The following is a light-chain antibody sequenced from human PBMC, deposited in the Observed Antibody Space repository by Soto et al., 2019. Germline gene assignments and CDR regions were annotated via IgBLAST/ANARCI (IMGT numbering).Light chain of an antibody. CDR2: AAS. CDR1: QGIRND. J-gene: IGKJ3*01. CDR3: LQDSNYPRT. V-gene: IGKV1-6*01. Sequence: AIQMTQSPSSLSASVGDRVTITCRASQGIRNDLGWYQQKPGKAPKLLIYAASSLQSGVPSRFSGSGSGTDVTLTIRSLQPEDFATYYCLQDSNYPRTFGPGTKGDIK.